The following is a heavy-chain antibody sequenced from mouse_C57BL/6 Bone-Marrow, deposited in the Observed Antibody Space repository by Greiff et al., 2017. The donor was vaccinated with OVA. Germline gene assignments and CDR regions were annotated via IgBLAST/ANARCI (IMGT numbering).Heavy chain of an antibody. CDR1: GYAFSSSW. D-gene: IGHD1-1*01. CDR2: IYPGDGDT. V-gene: IGHV1-82*01. CDR3: ARSVDYYGSSYGAMDY. J-gene: IGHJ4*01. Sequence: VQLQESGPELVKPGASVKISCKASGYAFSSSWMNWVKQRPGKGLEWIGRIYPGDGDTNYTGKFKGKATLTADNYSSTAYMQLSSLTSEDSAVYFCARSVDYYGSSYGAMDYWGQGTSVTVSS.